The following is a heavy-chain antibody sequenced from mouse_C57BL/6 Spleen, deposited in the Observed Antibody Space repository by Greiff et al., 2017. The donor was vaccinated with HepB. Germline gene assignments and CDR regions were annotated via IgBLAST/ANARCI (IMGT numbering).Heavy chain of an antibody. Sequence: VQLQQSGAELVRPGTSVKVSCKASGYAFTNYLIEWVKQRPGQGLEWIGVINPGSGGTNYNEKFKGKVTLTADKSSSTAYMQLSSLTSEDSAVYFCARGTSDYWGQGTTLTVSS. D-gene: IGHD3-3*01. CDR1: GYAFTNYL. V-gene: IGHV1-54*01. CDR3: ARGTSDY. J-gene: IGHJ2*01. CDR2: INPGSGGT.